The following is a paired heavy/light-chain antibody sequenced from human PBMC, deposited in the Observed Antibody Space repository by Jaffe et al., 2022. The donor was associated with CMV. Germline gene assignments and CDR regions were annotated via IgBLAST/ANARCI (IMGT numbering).Light chain of an antibody. Sequence: AIQMTQSPSSLSASVGDRVTMTCRASQGIGKDLGWYQQKPGKAPKLLISDASNLHSGVPSRFSGSGSGRDFTLTISSLQPEDFATYYCLQDNDYRSWTFGQGTKVEIK. V-gene: IGKV1-6*01. CDR3: LQDNDYRSWT. CDR2: DAS. J-gene: IGKJ1*01. CDR1: QGIGKD.
Heavy chain of an antibody. Sequence: EVRLVETGGGLIQPGGSLRLSCVASGFTVRKHYMTWVRQAPGKGLEWVSVIYSDGSTYYGDSVKGRFTISRDNSGNTVYLQMNSLRVEDTAVYYCARGTFGSALDFWGQGTPVTVSS. V-gene: IGHV3-53*02. CDR3: ARGTFGSALDF. CDR1: GFTVRKHY. J-gene: IGHJ4*02. CDR2: IYSDGST. D-gene: IGHD6-19*01.